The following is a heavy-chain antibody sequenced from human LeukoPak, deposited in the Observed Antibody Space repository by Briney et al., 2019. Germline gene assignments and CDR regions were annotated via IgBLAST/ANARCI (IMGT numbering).Heavy chain of an antibody. CDR2: INWNGGST. J-gene: IGHJ4*02. D-gene: IGHD1-26*01. Sequence: PGRSLRLSCAASGFTFDDYGMSWVRQAPGKGLEWVSGINWNGGSTGYADSVKGRFTISRDNAKNSLYLQMNSLRAEDTALYYCARDRDISWELSHWGQGTLVTVSS. V-gene: IGHV3-20*04. CDR3: ARDRDISWELSH. CDR1: GFTFDDYG.